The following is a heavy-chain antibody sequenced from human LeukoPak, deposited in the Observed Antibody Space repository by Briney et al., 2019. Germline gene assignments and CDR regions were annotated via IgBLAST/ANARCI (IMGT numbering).Heavy chain of an antibody. CDR1: GFTFSTYS. Sequence: PGGSLRLSCAASGFTFSTYSMNWVRQAPGKGLEWVSSISSGSRYIYYADSVKGRFTISRDNAKNSLYLQMNSLRAEDTAVYYCARSAFDWLLVDYWGQGTLVTVSS. J-gene: IGHJ4*02. CDR2: ISSGSRYI. D-gene: IGHD3-9*01. CDR3: ARSAFDWLLVDY. V-gene: IGHV3-21*01.